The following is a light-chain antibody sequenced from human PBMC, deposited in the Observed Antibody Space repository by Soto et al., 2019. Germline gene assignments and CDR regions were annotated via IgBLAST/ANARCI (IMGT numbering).Light chain of an antibody. J-gene: IGKJ1*01. CDR2: TSS. CDR3: QQRYSTPPT. CDR1: QSIGRN. V-gene: IGKV1-39*01. Sequence: DIQMTQSPAAMSASVGDRVTISCRASQSIGRNLNWYQQKPGKAPTLLMFTSSNLQSGVPSRFSGSGSGTDFILTISSLQPEEFATYDCQQRYSTPPTFGQGTKVDIK.